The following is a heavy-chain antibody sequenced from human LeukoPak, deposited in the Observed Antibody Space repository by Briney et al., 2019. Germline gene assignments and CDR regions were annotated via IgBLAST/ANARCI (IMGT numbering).Heavy chain of an antibody. V-gene: IGHV1-69*13. D-gene: IGHD3-9*01. J-gene: IGHJ6*04. CDR3: VVGDDTLTGYPTDPDYYYYYGMDV. CDR1: GGTFSSYA. CDR2: IIPIFGTA. Sequence: GASVKVSCKASGGTFSSYAISWVRQAPGQGLEWMGGIIPIFGTANYAQKFQGRVTITADESTSTAYMELSSLRSEDTAVYYCVVGDDTLTGYPTDPDYYYYYGMDVWGKGTTVTVSS.